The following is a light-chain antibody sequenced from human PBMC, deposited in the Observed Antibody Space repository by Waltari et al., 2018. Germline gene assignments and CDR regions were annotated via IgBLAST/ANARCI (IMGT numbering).Light chain of an antibody. CDR1: QRISSW. V-gene: IGKV1-5*03. CDR2: KAS. CDR3: QQYNSYSWT. Sequence: DIHITQSPSTLSASVGDIITLTCRASQRISSWLAWYQPQPGKAPKLLIYKASSLESGVPSRFSGSGSGTEFTLTISSLQPDDFATYYCQQYNSYSWTFGQGTKVEIK. J-gene: IGKJ1*01.